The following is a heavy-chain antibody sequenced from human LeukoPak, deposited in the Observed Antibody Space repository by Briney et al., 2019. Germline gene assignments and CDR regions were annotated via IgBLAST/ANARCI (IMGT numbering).Heavy chain of an antibody. CDR1: GFLINSDV. J-gene: IGHJ4*02. D-gene: IGHD1-1*01. V-gene: IGHV3-23*01. CDR2: ISVDGHGS. CDR3: ARRVGGTPDY. Sequence: PRGSLRLSCAASGFLINSDVMTWVRQPPGRGLEWVSAISVDGHGSDYANSVKGRFTISRDNAKNIVYLQMNSLTAEDTALYYCARRVGGTPDYWGRGTQVTVSS.